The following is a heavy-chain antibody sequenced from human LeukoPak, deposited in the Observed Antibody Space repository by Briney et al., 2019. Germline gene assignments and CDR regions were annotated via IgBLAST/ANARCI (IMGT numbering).Heavy chain of an antibody. CDR3: TTDYVWGSYQFDP. CDR2: IKSKTDGGTT. D-gene: IGHD3-16*02. V-gene: IGHV3-15*01. Sequence: GGSLRLSCAASGFTFSNAWMSWVRQAPGKGLEWVGRIKSKTDGGTTDYAAPVKGRFTISRDDSKNTLYLQMSSLKTEDTAVYYCTTDYVWGSYQFDPWGQGTLVTVSS. CDR1: GFTFSNAW. J-gene: IGHJ5*02.